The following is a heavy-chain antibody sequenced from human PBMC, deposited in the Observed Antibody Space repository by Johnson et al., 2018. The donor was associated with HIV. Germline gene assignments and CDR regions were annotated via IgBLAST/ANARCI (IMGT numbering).Heavy chain of an antibody. J-gene: IGHJ3*02. CDR3: AKGQVARGAFDI. Sequence: QVQLVESGGGVVQPGRSLRLSCVVSGFSFSGFAMHWVRQAPGKGLEWVAVISYDGSNKYYADSVKGRFTISRDNSKNTLYLQMNSLRVEDTAVYYCAKGQVARGAFDIWGQGTMVTVSS. D-gene: IGHD2-15*01. CDR1: GFSFSGFA. CDR2: ISYDGSNK. V-gene: IGHV3-30-3*02.